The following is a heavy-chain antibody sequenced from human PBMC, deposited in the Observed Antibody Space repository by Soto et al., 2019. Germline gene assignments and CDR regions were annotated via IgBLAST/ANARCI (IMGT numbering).Heavy chain of an antibody. Sequence: EVQLVESGGGLVEPGGSLRLSCAASGFTFSTYTMNWVHQAPGKGLEWVSSISAGSRSIYYTDSLKGRSTVSRDNSKNSLYLQINSLKADDTAVYYCARSTPGNPFDIWGQGTMVTVSS. D-gene: IGHD3-10*01. J-gene: IGHJ3*02. V-gene: IGHV3-21*01. CDR3: ARSTPGNPFDI. CDR1: GFTFSTYT. CDR2: ISAGSRSI.